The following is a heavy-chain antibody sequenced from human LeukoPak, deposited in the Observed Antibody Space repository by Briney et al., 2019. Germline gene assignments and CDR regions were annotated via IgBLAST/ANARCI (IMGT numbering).Heavy chain of an antibody. V-gene: IGHV4-59*12. CDR2: IYYSGST. J-gene: IGHJ4*02. D-gene: IGHD1-26*01. Sequence: SETLSLTCTVSGGSISSYYWSWIRQPPGKGLEWIGYIYYSGSTNYNPSLKSRVTISVDTSKNQFSLKLSSVTAADTAVYYYARGRRGSYRGYFDYWGQGTLVTVSS. CDR1: GGSISSYY. CDR3: ARGRRGSYRGYFDY.